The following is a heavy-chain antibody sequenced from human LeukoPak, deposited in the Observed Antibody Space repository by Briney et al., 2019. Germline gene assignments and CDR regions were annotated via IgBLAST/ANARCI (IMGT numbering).Heavy chain of an antibody. CDR1: GYSFTNYW. CDR2: TYPGDSDT. V-gene: IGHV5-51*01. D-gene: IGHD2-15*01. Sequence: GESLKISCKGSGYSFTNYWIAWVRQMPGKGLEWMGITYPGDSDTRYSPSFQGQVTISADKSISTAYLQWSSLEASDTAMYYCARFVGACSGGSCYSDYWGQGTLVTVSS. CDR3: ARFVGACSGGSCYSDY. J-gene: IGHJ4*02.